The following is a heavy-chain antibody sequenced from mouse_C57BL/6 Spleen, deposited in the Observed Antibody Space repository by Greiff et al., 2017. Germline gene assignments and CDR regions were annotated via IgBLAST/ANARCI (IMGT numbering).Heavy chain of an antibody. J-gene: IGHJ3*01. V-gene: IGHV1-52*01. CDR1: GYTFTSYW. CDR2: IDPSDSET. D-gene: IGHD1-2*01. CDR3: DRGRLTYGPHEGFAY. Sequence: VQLQQPGAELVRPGSSVKLSCKASGYTFTSYWMHWVKQRPIQGLEWIGNIDPSDSETHYNQKFKDKATLTVDKSSSTAYMQLSSLTSEDSAVYYGDRGRLTYGPHEGFAYWGQGTLVTVSA.